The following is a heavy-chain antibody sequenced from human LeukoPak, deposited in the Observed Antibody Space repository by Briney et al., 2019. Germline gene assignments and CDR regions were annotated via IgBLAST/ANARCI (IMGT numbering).Heavy chain of an antibody. Sequence: GGSLRLSCAASGFTFSSYWMSWIRQAPGKGLEWVSYISSSGSTIYYADSVKGRFTISRDNAKNSLYLQMNSLRAEDTAVYYCATPGRSGYYLSWGQGTLVTVSS. J-gene: IGHJ4*02. CDR3: ATPGRSGYYLS. CDR2: ISSSGSTI. D-gene: IGHD3-22*01. CDR1: GFTFSSYW. V-gene: IGHV3-11*01.